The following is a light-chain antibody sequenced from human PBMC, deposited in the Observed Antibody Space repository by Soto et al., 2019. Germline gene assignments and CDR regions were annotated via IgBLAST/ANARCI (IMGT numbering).Light chain of an antibody. CDR2: AAS. CDR3: QHYNSYSEA. CDR1: QGISNW. J-gene: IGKJ1*01. V-gene: IGKV1D-16*01. Sequence: DIQMTQSPSSVSASVGDRVSITCRASQGISNWLAWYQQKPGRAPKLLIYAASSLQSGVSSRFSGSGSGTDLTLTISRLQPDDFATYYCQHYNSYSEAXGQGTKVDIK.